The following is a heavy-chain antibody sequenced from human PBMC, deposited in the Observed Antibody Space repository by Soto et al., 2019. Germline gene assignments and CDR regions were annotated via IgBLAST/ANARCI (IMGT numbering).Heavy chain of an antibody. CDR1: GFTFSDYS. J-gene: IGHJ4*02. V-gene: IGHV3-21*01. CDR3: ARGMSGSYEGYYFDY. Sequence: EVQLVESGGGLVKPGGTLRLSCAASGFTFSDYSMDWVRQAPGKGLEWVSSITGSSTFIYYADSVKGRVTISRDNAKNSLYLQMNGLRAEDTAVYYCARGMSGSYEGYYFDYWGQGNLVTVSS. CDR2: ITGSSTFI. D-gene: IGHD1-26*01.